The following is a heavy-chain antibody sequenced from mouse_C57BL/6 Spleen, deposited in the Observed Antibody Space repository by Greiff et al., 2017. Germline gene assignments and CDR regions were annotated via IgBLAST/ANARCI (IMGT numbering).Heavy chain of an antibody. J-gene: IGHJ4*01. CDR3: ARSRYYYGNSPDAMDY. V-gene: IGHV1-81*01. CDR1: GYTFTSYG. CDR2: IYPRSGNT. Sequence: LVESGAELARPGASVKLSCKASGYTFTSYGISWVKQRTGQGLEWIGEIYPRSGNTCSNEKFKGKATLTADKSSSTAYMELRSLTSEDSAVYFSARSRYYYGNSPDAMDYWGQGTSVTVSS. D-gene: IGHD1-1*01.